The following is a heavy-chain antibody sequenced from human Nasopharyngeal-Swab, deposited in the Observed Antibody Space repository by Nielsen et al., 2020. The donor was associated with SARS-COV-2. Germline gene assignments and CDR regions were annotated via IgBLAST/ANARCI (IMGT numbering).Heavy chain of an antibody. D-gene: IGHD3-22*01. CDR3: AGGSTMNGYYGMDV. V-gene: IGHV4-34*01. J-gene: IGHJ6*02. CDR1: GGSFNGYY. CDR2: INHSGST. Sequence: SETLSLTCAVYGGSFNGYYWSWIRQSPGKGLECIGEINHSGSTNYNPSLKSRVTISVDTSKTQFSLKLSSVTAADTAVYYCAGGSTMNGYYGMDVWGQGTTVTVSS.